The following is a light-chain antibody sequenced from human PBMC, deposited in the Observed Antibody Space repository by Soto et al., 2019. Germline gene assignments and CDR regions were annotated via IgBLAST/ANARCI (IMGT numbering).Light chain of an antibody. CDR2: DAS. CDR3: QQRSNCPWT. CDR1: QSVSSY. Sequence: EIVLTQSPATLSLSPGERATLSCRASQSVSSYLAWYQQKPGQAPRLLIYDASNRATGIPARFSGSGSGTDFTLTISSLEPEDFAVYYCQQRSNCPWTFGKGTNLEIK. J-gene: IGKJ2*02. V-gene: IGKV3-11*01.